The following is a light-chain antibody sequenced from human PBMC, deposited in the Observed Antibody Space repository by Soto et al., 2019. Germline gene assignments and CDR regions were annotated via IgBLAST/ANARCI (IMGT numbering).Light chain of an antibody. CDR3: CSYAGSYTGV. V-gene: IGLV2-11*01. J-gene: IGLJ3*02. Sequence: QSALTQPRSVSGSPGQSVTISCTGTSSDVGNYNYVSWYQQHPGKAPKLMIYDVNKRPSGVPDRFSGSKSGNTASLTISGLQTEDEADYYCCSYAGSYTGVFGGGTKLTVL. CDR1: SSDVGNYNY. CDR2: DVN.